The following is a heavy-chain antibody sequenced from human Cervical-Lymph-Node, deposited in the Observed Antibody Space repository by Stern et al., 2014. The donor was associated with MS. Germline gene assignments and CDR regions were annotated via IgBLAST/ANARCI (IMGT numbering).Heavy chain of an antibody. CDR3: ARSSSPSPYYYYGMDG. Sequence: VHLVESGGGVVQPGRSLRLSCAASGFTFSSYGMHWVRQAPGKGLEWVAVIWYDGSNKYYADSVKGRFTISSDNSKNTLYLQMNSLRAEDTAVYYCARSSSPSPYYYYGMDGWGQGTTVTVSS. CDR2: IWYDGSNK. J-gene: IGHJ6*02. CDR1: GFTFSSYG. D-gene: IGHD6-13*01. V-gene: IGHV3-33*01.